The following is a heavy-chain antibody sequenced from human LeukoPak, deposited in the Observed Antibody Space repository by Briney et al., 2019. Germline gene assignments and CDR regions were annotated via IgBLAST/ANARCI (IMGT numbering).Heavy chain of an antibody. CDR2: ISSSGSTV. V-gene: IGHV3-11*01. CDR1: GFTFSDYY. D-gene: IGHD5-18*01. Sequence: GGSLRLSCAASGFTFSDYYMSWIRQAPGKGLEWVSYISSSGSTVYYADSVKGRFTISRDNAKNSLYLQMNSLRAEDTAAYYCAMADLQLWPDYYYYGMDVWGQGTTVTVSS. J-gene: IGHJ6*02. CDR3: AMADLQLWPDYYYYGMDV.